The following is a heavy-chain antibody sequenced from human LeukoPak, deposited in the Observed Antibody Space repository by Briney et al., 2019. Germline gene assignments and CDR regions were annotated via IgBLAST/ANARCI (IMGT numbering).Heavy chain of an antibody. Sequence: SETLSLTCSVSGGSISSSDYYWGWVRQPPGKGLEWIGTMSYNGSPYYNPSLKSRVTISVDTSKNQFFLNLNSVTAADTAVYSCTYYYDSSGYHSWGQGTLVTVSS. CDR2: MSYNGSP. V-gene: IGHV4-39*07. J-gene: IGHJ5*01. CDR3: TYYYDSSGYHS. D-gene: IGHD3-22*01. CDR1: GGSISSSDYY.